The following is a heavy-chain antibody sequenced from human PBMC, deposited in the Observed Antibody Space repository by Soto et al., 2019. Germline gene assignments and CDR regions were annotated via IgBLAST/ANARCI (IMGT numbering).Heavy chain of an antibody. V-gene: IGHV1-69*13. D-gene: IGHD3-22*01. CDR1: GYTFTNYG. CDR3: ARDDSSGYYRY. CDR2: IIPIFGTA. J-gene: IGHJ4*02. Sequence: GASVKVSCKASGYTFTNYGINWVRQAPGQGLEWMGGIIPIFGTANYAQKFQGRVAITADESTSTAYMELSSLRSEDTAVYYCARDDSSGYYRYWGQGTLVTVS.